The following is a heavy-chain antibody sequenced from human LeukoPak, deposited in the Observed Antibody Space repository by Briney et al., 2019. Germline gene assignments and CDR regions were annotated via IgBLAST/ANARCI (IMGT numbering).Heavy chain of an antibody. CDR1: GYSISSGYY. Sequence: KSSETLSLTCAVSGYSISSGYYWGWIRQPPGKGLEWIGSIYHSGSTYYNPSLKSRVTISVDTSKNQFSLKLSSVTAADTAVYYCARYYDYVWGSFDYWGQGTLVTVSS. CDR2: IYHSGST. D-gene: IGHD3-16*01. CDR3: ARYYDYVWGSFDY. J-gene: IGHJ4*02. V-gene: IGHV4-38-2*01.